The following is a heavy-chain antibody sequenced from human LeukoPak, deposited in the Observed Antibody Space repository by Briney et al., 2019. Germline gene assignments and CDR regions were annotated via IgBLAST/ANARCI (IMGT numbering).Heavy chain of an antibody. CDR1: GGTFSSYA. V-gene: IGHV1-69*13. J-gene: IGHJ6*02. CDR3: ARAQVIVGATRGYYGMDV. Sequence: GASVKVSCKASGGTFSSYAISWVRQAPGQGLEWMGGIIPIFGTANYAQKFQGRVTITADESTSTAYMELSSLRSEDTAVYYCARAQVIVGATRGYYGMDVWGQGTTVTVSS. CDR2: IIPIFGTA. D-gene: IGHD1-26*01.